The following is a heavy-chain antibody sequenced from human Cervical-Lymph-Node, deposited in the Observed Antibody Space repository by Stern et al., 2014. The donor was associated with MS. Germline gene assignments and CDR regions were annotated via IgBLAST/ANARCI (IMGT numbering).Heavy chain of an antibody. J-gene: IGHJ3*02. CDR3: ARSSTVTPNAFDI. CDR2: IYHSGST. V-gene: IGHV4-30-2*01. D-gene: IGHD4-17*01. Sequence: QLVESGSGLVKPSQTLSLTCAVSGGSISSGGYSWSWIRQPPGKGLEWIGYIYHSGSTYYNPSLKSLVTISVDRSKNQFSLKLSSVTAADTAVYYCARSSTVTPNAFDIWGQGTMVTVSS. CDR1: GGSISSGGYS.